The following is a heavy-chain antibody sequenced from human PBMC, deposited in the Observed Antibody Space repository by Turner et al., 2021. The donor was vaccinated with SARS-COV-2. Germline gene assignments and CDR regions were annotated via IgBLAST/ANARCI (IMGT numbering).Heavy chain of an antibody. CDR1: GGSISSSSYY. D-gene: IGHD3-16*02. V-gene: IGHV4-39*01. J-gene: IGHJ5*02. Sequence: QLQLQESGPGLVKPSETLSLTCTVPGGSISSSSYYWGWIRQPPGKGLEWIGSIYYSGSTYYNPSLKSRVTISVDTSKNQFSLKLSSVTAADTAVYYCARGRIMITFGGVIPNWFDPWGQGTLVTVSS. CDR2: IYYSGST. CDR3: ARGRIMITFGGVIPNWFDP.